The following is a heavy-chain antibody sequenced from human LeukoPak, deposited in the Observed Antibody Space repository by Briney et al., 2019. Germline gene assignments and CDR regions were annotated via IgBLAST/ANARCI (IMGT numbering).Heavy chain of an antibody. Sequence: GGSLRLSCSASGFTFSNYAMHWVRQAPGKGLEYVSDISSNGGITYYADSVKGRFTVSRDNSKNMLYLQMNSLRAEDTAVYYCVKDKYPVVVAAALDYWGQGTLVTVSS. CDR3: VKDKYPVVVAAALDY. CDR1: GFTFSNYA. D-gene: IGHD2-15*01. V-gene: IGHV3-64D*09. CDR2: ISSNGGIT. J-gene: IGHJ4*02.